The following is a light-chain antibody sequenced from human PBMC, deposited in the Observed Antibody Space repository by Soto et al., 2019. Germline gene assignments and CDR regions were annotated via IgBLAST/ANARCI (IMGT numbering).Light chain of an antibody. J-gene: IGKJ4*01. CDR1: QSVSSN. CDR2: GAF. CDR3: QQYNNWPLT. Sequence: EIVLTQSPGTLSLSPGERATLSCRASQSVSSNLAWYQQKPGQAPSLLIYGAFTRATGIPDRFSGSGSGTDFTLTISRLEPEDFAVYYCQQYNNWPLTFGGGTKVDIK. V-gene: IGKV3-15*01.